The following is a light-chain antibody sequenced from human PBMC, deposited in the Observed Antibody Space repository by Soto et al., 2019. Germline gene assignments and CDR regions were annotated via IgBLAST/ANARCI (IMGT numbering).Light chain of an antibody. J-gene: IGLJ1*01. CDR2: EVS. Sequence: QSALTQPASVSGSPGQSITISCTGTSSDVDAYRFVFWYQHHPGKAPKLIIYEVSHRPSGISDRFSGSKSGNTASLTISGLQPEDEADYYCTSYTSTSHYVFGTGTKVTVL. CDR3: TSYTSTSHYV. V-gene: IGLV2-14*01. CDR1: SSDVDAYRF.